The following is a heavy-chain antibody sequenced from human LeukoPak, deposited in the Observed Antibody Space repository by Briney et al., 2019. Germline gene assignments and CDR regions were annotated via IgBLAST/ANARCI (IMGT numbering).Heavy chain of an antibody. J-gene: IGHJ5*02. CDR1: GFTFSSYS. CDR3: ARDVTGTTRGLGVEVRWFDP. Sequence: PGGSLRLSCAASGFTFSSYSMNWVRQAPGKGLEWVSYISSSSSTIYYADSVKGRFTMSRDNAKNSLYLQMNSLRAEDTAVYYCARDVTGTTRGLGVEVRWFDPWGQGTLVTVSS. D-gene: IGHD1-7*01. CDR2: ISSSSSTI. V-gene: IGHV3-48*04.